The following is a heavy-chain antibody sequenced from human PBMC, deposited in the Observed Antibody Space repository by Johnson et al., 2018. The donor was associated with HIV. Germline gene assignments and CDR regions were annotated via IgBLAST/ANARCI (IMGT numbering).Heavy chain of an antibody. J-gene: IGHJ3*02. CDR3: ARALSIAAEEDI. V-gene: IGHV3-30*04. CDR1: GFTFSSYA. Sequence: VQLVESGGGVVQPGRSLRLSCAASGFTFSSYAMHWVRQAPGKGLEWVAVISYEGSNKNYADSVKGRFTISRDNSKNTLYLQMNSLRAEDTAVYYCARALSIAAEEDIWGQGTMVTVSS. D-gene: IGHD6-6*01. CDR2: ISYEGSNK.